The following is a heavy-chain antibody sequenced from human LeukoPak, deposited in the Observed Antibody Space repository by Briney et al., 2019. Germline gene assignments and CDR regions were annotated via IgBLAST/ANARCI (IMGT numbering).Heavy chain of an antibody. D-gene: IGHD3-10*01. Sequence: SETLSLTCTVSGGSISSGGYYWSWIRQPPGKGLEWIGYIYYSGSTNYNPSLKSRVTISVDTSKNQFSLKLSSVTAADTAVYYCARGGRSRDGSGSYFHWGQGTLVTVSS. CDR1: GGSISSGGYY. CDR2: IYYSGST. V-gene: IGHV4-61*08. J-gene: IGHJ4*02. CDR3: ARGGRSRDGSGSYFH.